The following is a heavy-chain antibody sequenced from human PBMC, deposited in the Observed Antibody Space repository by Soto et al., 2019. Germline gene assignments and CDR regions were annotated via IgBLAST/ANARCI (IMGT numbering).Heavy chain of an antibody. CDR3: ARAQPFEFHNWFDP. Sequence: QVQLQESGPGLVKSSETLSLTCTVTGGSISSYYWSWIRRPPGKGLEWIGHIYDSGSTNYNPSLESRVTISLDTSTNQSSLKFSSVTAADTAVYYCARAQPFEFHNWFDPWGQGTLVSVSA. J-gene: IGHJ5*02. D-gene: IGHD3-10*01. CDR1: GGSISSYY. CDR2: IYDSGST. V-gene: IGHV4-59*13.